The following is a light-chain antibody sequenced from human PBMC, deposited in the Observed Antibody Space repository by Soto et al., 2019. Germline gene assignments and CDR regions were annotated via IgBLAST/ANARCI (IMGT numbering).Light chain of an antibody. CDR3: SSYTSRNTVV. V-gene: IGLV2-14*01. J-gene: IGLJ1*01. CDR2: DVT. CDR1: SSDIDGYDY. Sequence: QSALTQPASVSGSPGQSITMSCTGASSDIDGYDYVSWYQHHPGEAPKLLIYDVTNRPSGVSNRFSASKSGNTASLTISGLQAEDEPDYYCSSYTSRNTVVFGGGTKVTLL.